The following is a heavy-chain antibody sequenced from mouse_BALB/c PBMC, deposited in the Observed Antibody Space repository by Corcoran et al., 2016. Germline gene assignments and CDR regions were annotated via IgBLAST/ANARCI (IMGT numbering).Heavy chain of an antibody. J-gene: IGHJ4*01. CDR1: GYTFSSYW. Sequence: QVQLQQSGAELMKPGASVKISCKATGYTFSSYWIEWVKQRPGHGLEWIGEILPGSGSTNYNEKFKGKATFTADTSSNTAYMQLSSLTSEDSAVYYCAGRNLAMVYWGQGTSVTVSS. CDR2: ILPGSGST. V-gene: IGHV1-9*01. CDR3: AGRNLAMVY.